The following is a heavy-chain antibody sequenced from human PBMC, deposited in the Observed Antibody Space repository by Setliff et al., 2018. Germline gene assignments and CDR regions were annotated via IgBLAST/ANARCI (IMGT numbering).Heavy chain of an antibody. CDR3: ARRQQDDSSGVNDAFDL. Sequence: PGESLKISCKASGYSFTTYWIGWVRQTPGKGLEWMGIIYPGDADTIYSPSFRGQVIISVDRSTSTAYLQWSSLKASDTGMYFCARRQQDDSSGVNDAFDLWGQGTTVTVSS. CDR2: IYPGDADT. V-gene: IGHV5-51*01. D-gene: IGHD3-10*01. CDR1: GYSFTTYW. J-gene: IGHJ3*01.